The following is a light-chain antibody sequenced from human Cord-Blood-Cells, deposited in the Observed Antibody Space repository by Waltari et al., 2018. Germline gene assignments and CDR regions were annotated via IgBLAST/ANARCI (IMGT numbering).Light chain of an antibody. CDR2: EVS. J-gene: IGLJ1*01. Sequence: QSALPQPRSVSGSPGQSVTISCTGTSSDVGGYNYVSRYQQHPGKAPKLMIYEVSKRTSGVPVRFAGSTSGNAASLTISGLQAEDEANYYCCSYAGSDSSVFGTGTKVSVL. V-gene: IGLV2-11*01. CDR3: CSYAGSDSSV. CDR1: SSDVGGYNY.